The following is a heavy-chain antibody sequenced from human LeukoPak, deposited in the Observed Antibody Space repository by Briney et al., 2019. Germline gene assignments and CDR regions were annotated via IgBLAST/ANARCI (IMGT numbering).Heavy chain of an antibody. D-gene: IGHD1-26*01. J-gene: IGHJ4*02. Sequence: GGSLRLSCAASGFTFSDFNMNWVRQAPGKGLEWVSSISNSGDDIYYLNSVRGRFTVSRDNARSSLYLQMDSLRAEDTAVYFCAREIIGGASFLDYWGQGTLVTVSS. CDR2: ISNSGDDI. CDR3: AREIIGGASFLDY. V-gene: IGHV3-21*01. CDR1: GFTFSDFN.